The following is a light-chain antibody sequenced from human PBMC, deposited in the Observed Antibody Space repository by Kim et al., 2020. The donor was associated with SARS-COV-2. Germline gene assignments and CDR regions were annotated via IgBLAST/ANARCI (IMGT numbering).Light chain of an antibody. V-gene: IGLV3-1*01. J-gene: IGLJ2*01. CDR2: QET. CDR1: GLGDKY. CDR3: QAWDATHVL. Sequence: VSPGQPATISCSGDGLGDKYASWYQQTPGQSPVLVIYQETKRPSGIPERFSGSSSGGIATLTISGTQAMDEADYYCQAWDATHVLFGGGTQLTVL.